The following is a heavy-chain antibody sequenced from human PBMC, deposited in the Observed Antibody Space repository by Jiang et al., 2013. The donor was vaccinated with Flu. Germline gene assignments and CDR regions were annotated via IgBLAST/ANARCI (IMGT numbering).Heavy chain of an antibody. Sequence: GAEVKKPGESLRISCKGSGYSFTNYWIGWVRQMPGKGLEWVGMMYPGDSDTRYSPSFQGQVTISADKSISTAYLQWSSLKASDTAMYYCARRGEYYGDHNPFAYWGQGTLVIVSS. J-gene: IGHJ4*01. V-gene: IGHV5-51*01. CDR3: ARRGEYYGDHNPFAY. CDR1: GYSFTNYW. D-gene: IGHD4-17*01. CDR2: MYPGDSDT.